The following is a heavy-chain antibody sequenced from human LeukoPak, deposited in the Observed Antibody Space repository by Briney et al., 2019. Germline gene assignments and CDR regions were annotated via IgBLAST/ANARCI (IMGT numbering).Heavy chain of an antibody. CDR3: VKIQYQLLYY. CDR1: GFTFSSYE. V-gene: IGHV3-48*03. CDR2: ISSSGSTI. D-gene: IGHD2-2*01. J-gene: IGHJ4*02. Sequence: PGGSLRLSCAASGFTFSSYEMNWVRQAPGKGLEWVSYISSSGSTIYYADSVKGRFTISRDNAKNSLYLQMNSLRAEDTAVYYCVKIQYQLLYYWGQGTLVTVSS.